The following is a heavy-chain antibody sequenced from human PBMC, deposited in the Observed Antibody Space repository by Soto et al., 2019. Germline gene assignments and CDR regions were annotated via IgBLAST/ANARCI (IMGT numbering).Heavy chain of an antibody. CDR1: VGSISSSSYG. Sequence: PAETLSLTCIVSVGSISSSSYGWGWIRQPRGKGLEWIGSIYYSGSTYYNPSLKSRVTISVDTSKNQFSLKLSSVTAADTAVYYCARMDYDILTGYYNPIGYWGQGTLVTVSS. J-gene: IGHJ4*02. V-gene: IGHV4-39*01. D-gene: IGHD3-9*01. CDR2: IYYSGST. CDR3: ARMDYDILTGYYNPIGY.